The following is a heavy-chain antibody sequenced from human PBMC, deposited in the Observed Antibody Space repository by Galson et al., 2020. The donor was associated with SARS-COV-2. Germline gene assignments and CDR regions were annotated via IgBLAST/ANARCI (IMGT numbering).Heavy chain of an antibody. CDR3: ANVEMATFLLDAFDI. CDR2: ISYDGSNK. V-gene: IGHV3-30*04. Sequence: SLRLSCAASGFTFSSYAMHWVRQAPGKGLEWVAVISYDGSNKYYADSVKGRFTISRDNSKNTLYLQMNSLRAEDTAVYYCANVEMATFLLDAFDIWGQGTMVTVSS. CDR1: GFTFSSYA. J-gene: IGHJ3*02. D-gene: IGHD3-3*02.